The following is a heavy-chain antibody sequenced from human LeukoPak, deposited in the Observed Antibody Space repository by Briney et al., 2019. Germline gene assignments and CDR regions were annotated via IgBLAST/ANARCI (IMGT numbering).Heavy chain of an antibody. CDR1: GFIFSSYN. V-gene: IGHV3-21*01. Sequence: GGSLRLSCAASGFIFSSYNMNWVRQAPGKGLEWVSSISSSSSYIYYADSVKGRFTISRDNAKNSLYLQMNSLRAEDTAVYYCASARVGNIIRGLYHFDYWGQGTLVPVSS. J-gene: IGHJ4*02. D-gene: IGHD3-10*01. CDR2: ISSSSSYI. CDR3: ASARVGNIIRGLYHFDY.